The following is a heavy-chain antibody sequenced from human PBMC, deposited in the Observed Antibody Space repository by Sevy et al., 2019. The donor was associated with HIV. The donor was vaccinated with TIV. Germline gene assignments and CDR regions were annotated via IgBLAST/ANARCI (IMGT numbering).Heavy chain of an antibody. Sequence: GGSLRLSCVASGFTFRSYGMYWVRQAPGKGLEWVSGMWYDGSKKYYGDSVKGRFIISRDNSKNTLYLQMNSLRAEDTSTYYCARTSGNDALDFWGQGTMVTVSS. CDR1: GFTFRSYG. D-gene: IGHD3-10*01. CDR2: MWYDGSKK. V-gene: IGHV3-33*07. CDR3: ARTSGNDALDF. J-gene: IGHJ3*01.